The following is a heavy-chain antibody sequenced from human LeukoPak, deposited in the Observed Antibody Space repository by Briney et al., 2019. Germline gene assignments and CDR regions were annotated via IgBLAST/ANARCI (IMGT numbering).Heavy chain of an antibody. CDR3: AKDPRDVYYGSGSFDY. V-gene: IGHV3-30*02. D-gene: IGHD3-10*01. CDR2: IRYDGSNK. J-gene: IGHJ4*02. Sequence: GGSLRLSCAASGFTFSSYGMHWVRQAPGKGLEWVAFIRYDGSNKYYADSVKGRFTISRDNSKNTLYLQMNSLRAEDTAVYYCAKDPRDVYYGSGSFDYWGQGTLVTVSS. CDR1: GFTFSSYG.